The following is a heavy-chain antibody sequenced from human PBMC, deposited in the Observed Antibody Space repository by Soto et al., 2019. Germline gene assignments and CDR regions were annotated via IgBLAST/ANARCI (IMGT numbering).Heavy chain of an antibody. CDR2: ISGNGATT. Sequence: VRLLESGGGLVQPGGSLRLSCAASGFTFSSYAMNWVRQAPGKGLEWVSGISGNGATTFYADSVKGRLTISRDNSGNTLYLQMNSLRVDDAAIYYCARDNGSYRPLFQDFWGQGTLVTVSS. CDR1: GFTFSSYA. V-gene: IGHV3-23*01. CDR3: ARDNGSYRPLFQDF. D-gene: IGHD1-26*01. J-gene: IGHJ4*02.